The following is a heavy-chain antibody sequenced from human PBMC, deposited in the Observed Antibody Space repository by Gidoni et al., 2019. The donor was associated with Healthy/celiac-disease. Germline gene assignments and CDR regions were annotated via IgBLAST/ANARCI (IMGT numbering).Heavy chain of an antibody. CDR2: IFSNDEK. Sequence: QVTLKESGPVLVKPTETLTLPCPVSEFSLSNARMGVSWLRQPPGKALEWLAHIFSNDEKSYSTSMKSRLTISKDTSKSQVVLTMTNMDPVDTATYYCARTLYGDYAFDYWGQGTLVTVSS. D-gene: IGHD4-17*01. CDR3: ARTLYGDYAFDY. J-gene: IGHJ4*02. CDR1: EFSLSNARMG. V-gene: IGHV2-26*01.